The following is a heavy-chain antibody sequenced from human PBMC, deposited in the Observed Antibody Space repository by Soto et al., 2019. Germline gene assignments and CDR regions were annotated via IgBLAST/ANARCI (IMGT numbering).Heavy chain of an antibody. D-gene: IGHD2-2*01. V-gene: IGHV3-33*01. CDR1: GFTFSSYG. J-gene: IGHJ4*02. CDR3: ARGRGWDCSSTSCYPVPQINLFDY. Sequence: GGSLRLSCAASGFTFSSYGMHWVRQAPGKGLEWVAVIWYDGSNKYYADSVKGRFTISRDNSKNTLYLQMNSLRAEDTAVYYCARGRGWDCSSTSCYPVPQINLFDYWGQGTLVTVSS. CDR2: IWYDGSNK.